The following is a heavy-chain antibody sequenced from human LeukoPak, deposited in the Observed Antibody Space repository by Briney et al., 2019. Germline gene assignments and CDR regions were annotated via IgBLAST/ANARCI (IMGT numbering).Heavy chain of an antibody. Sequence: PSETLSLTCTVSGGSISSSSYYWGWIRQPPGKGLEWIGTIYYSGSTYYNPSLKSRATISVATSKNQFSLKLSSVTAADTAVYYCARGLQLAGWFDPWGQGTLVTVSS. CDR3: ARGLQLAGWFDP. D-gene: IGHD5-18*01. V-gene: IGHV4-39*01. J-gene: IGHJ5*02. CDR2: IYYSGST. CDR1: GGSISSSSYY.